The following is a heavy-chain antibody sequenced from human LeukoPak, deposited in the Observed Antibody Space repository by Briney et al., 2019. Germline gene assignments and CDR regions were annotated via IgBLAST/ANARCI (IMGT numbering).Heavy chain of an antibody. D-gene: IGHD5-18*01. J-gene: IGHJ4*02. CDR3: ARDGPGAAMVDFDY. Sequence: GGSLRLSCAASGFTFRSYSMNWIRQAPGKGLEWVSSIRSSGDYIYYADSVKGRFTISRDNAKNSLYLQMTSLRAEDTAVHYCARDGPGAAMVDFDYWGQGTLVTVSS. CDR1: GFTFRSYS. V-gene: IGHV3-21*01. CDR2: IRSSGDYI.